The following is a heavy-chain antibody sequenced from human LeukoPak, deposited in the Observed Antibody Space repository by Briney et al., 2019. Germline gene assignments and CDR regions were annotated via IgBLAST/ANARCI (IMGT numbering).Heavy chain of an antibody. V-gene: IGHV3-33*01. Sequence: GGSLRLSCAASGFTFSTYNMHWVRQAPGKGLEWMAFISHGGLFKQYADSVKGRFTVSRDNSKNMLFLQMSSLRGEDTAVYYCARATVDGDYADYWGQGALVTVSS. CDR3: ARATVDGDYADY. J-gene: IGHJ4*02. CDR1: GFTFSTYN. D-gene: IGHD4-23*01. CDR2: ISHGGLFK.